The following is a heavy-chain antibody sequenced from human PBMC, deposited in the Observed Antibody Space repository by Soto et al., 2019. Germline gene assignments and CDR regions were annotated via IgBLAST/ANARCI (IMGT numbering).Heavy chain of an antibody. D-gene: IGHD2-8*02. V-gene: IGHV1-18*01. Sequence: ASVKVSCKASGYTFTDYGINWMRQAPGQGFEWVGWITPHNGKTIYAQKLQGRVTMTTDTSTSTTYMELRSLRSDDTAVYYCARSRRTCTGDKRYSDFAYWGQGTLVTVYS. CDR3: ARSRRTCTGDKRYSDFAY. CDR1: GYTFTDYG. CDR2: ITPHNGKT. J-gene: IGHJ4*02.